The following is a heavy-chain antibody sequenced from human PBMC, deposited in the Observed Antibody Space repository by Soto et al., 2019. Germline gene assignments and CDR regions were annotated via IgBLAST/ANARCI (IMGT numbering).Heavy chain of an antibody. D-gene: IGHD3-16*01. CDR1: GFTFSSYW. V-gene: IGHV3-7*03. CDR2: IKQDGRET. Sequence: EVQLVESGGGLVQPGGSLRLSCAASGFTFSSYWMSWVRQAPGKALECVANIKQDGRETYYVDSVKGRFTISRDNANSALYLQMDSLGDEDTAVYYCARGTSHYNYVHVWYWGQGTHVIVSS. CDR3: ARGTSHYNYVHVWY. J-gene: IGHJ4*02.